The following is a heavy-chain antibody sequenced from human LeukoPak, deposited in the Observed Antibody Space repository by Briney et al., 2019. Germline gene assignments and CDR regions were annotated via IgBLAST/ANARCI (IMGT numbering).Heavy chain of an antibody. V-gene: IGHV4-59*01. D-gene: IGHD3-16*01. J-gene: IGHJ3*02. CDR2: IYSSGST. CDR1: GGSISSYY. CDR3: ARDLGVDAFDI. Sequence: SETLSLTCTVSGGSISSYYWSWIRQPPGKGLEWIGYIYSSGSTNYNPSLKSRVTISLGTSKNQFSLKLSSVTAADTAVYYCARDLGVDAFDIWGQGTMVTVSS.